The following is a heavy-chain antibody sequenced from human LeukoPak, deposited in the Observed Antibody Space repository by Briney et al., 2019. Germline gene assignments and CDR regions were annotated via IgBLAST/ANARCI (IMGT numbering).Heavy chain of an antibody. J-gene: IGHJ4*02. D-gene: IGHD3-22*01. CDR1: GFTFSSYS. CDR2: IRYDGSNK. V-gene: IGHV3-30*02. CDR3: AKDIAALYYYDSSGYGDY. Sequence: GGSLRLSCAASGFTFSSYSMNWVRQAPGKGLEWVAFIRYDGSNKYYADSVKGRFTISRDNSKNTLYLQMNSLRAEDTAVYYCAKDIAALYYYDSSGYGDYWGQGTLVTVSS.